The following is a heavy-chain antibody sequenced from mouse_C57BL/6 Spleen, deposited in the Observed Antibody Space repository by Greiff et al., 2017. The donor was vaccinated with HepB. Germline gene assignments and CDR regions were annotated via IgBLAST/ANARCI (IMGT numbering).Heavy chain of an antibody. Sequence: QVQLQQPGAELVRPGSSVKLSCKASGYTFTSYWMDWVKQRPGQGLEWIGNIYPSDSETHYNQKFKDKATLTVDKSSSTAYMQLSSLTSEDSAVYYCAREEKRTTVGADWYFDVWGTGTTVTVSS. J-gene: IGHJ1*03. D-gene: IGHD1-1*01. V-gene: IGHV1-61*01. CDR1: GYTFTSYW. CDR2: IYPSDSET. CDR3: AREEKRTTVGADWYFDV.